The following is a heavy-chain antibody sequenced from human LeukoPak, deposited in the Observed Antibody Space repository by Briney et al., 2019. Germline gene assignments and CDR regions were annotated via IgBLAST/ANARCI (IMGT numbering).Heavy chain of an antibody. D-gene: IGHD3-3*01. J-gene: IGHJ4*02. V-gene: IGHV4-61*08. Sequence: SQTLSLTCTVSGGSISSGGYSWSWIRQPPGKGLEWIGYIYYSGSTNYNPSLKSRVTISVDTSKNQFSLKLSSVTAADTAVYYCARVGDYYDFWSGYPYYFDYWGQGTLVTVSS. CDR3: ARVGDYYDFWSGYPYYFDY. CDR2: IYYSGST. CDR1: GGSISSGGYS.